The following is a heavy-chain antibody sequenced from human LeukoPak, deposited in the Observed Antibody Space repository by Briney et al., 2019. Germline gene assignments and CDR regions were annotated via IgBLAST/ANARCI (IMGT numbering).Heavy chain of an antibody. V-gene: IGHV1-18*01. D-gene: IGHD3-22*01. J-gene: IGHJ4*02. CDR1: GYTFNTYG. Sequence: ASVKVSCKPYGYTFNTYGITWVRQAPGQGLEWMGWISPYNGNTNYAQKFQGGVTLTTDTSTSTAYMELRSLRSDDTAVYYCARGPHERSGYPDDWGQGTLVTVSS. CDR2: ISPYNGNT. CDR3: ARGPHERSGYPDD.